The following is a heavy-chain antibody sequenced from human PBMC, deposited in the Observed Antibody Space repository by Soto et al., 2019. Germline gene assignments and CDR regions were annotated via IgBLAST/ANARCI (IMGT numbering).Heavy chain of an antibody. CDR2: ITSSSSYI. V-gene: IGHV3-21*01. CDR3: ARDYYGSGSYYYVMDV. J-gene: IGHJ6*02. Sequence: GGSLRLSCVVSGFSIRSYSMNWVRQAPGKGLEWVSSITSSSSYIYYSDSVKGRFTISRDNAKNSLYLQMNILRAEDTAVYYCARDYYGSGSYYYVMDVWGQGSTVTGSS. CDR1: GFSIRSYS. D-gene: IGHD3-10*01.